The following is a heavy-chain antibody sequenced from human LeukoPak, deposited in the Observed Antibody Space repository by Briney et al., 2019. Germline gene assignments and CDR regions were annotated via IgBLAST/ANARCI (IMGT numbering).Heavy chain of an antibody. CDR1: GFTVSSNY. Sequence: GGSLRLSCAASGFTVSSNYMSWVRQAPGKGLEWVSVIYSGGSTYYADSVKGRFTISRDNSKNTLYLQMNSLRAEDTAVYYCARDWVTPGEYYYYYGMDVWGQGTTVTVSS. D-gene: IGHD4-23*01. V-gene: IGHV3-66*02. J-gene: IGHJ6*02. CDR2: IYSGGST. CDR3: ARDWVTPGEYYYYYGMDV.